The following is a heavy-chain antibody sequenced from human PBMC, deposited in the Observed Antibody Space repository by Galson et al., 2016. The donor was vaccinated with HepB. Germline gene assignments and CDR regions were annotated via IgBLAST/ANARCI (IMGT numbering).Heavy chain of an antibody. CDR3: ARAPVTSTTCCYYVDY. V-gene: IGHV3-23*01. Sequence: SLRLSCAASGFTFSTYAMNWVRQAPGKGLEWVSGISDNGGSTYYADSVKGRFTISKDNSKNTLYLQMNSLRAGDTTVYYCARAPVTSTTCCYYVDYWGQGTLGTVSS. CDR1: GFTFSTYA. J-gene: IGHJ4*02. D-gene: IGHD2-2*01. CDR2: ISDNGGST.